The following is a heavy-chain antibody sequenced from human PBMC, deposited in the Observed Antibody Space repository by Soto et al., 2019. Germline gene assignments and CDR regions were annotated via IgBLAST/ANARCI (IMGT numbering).Heavy chain of an antibody. D-gene: IGHD6-6*01. V-gene: IGHV1-2*02. Sequence: EASVKVSCKASGYTFTGYYMHWVRQAPGQGLECMGWINPNNGDTNYAQKFQGRVTMTRDTSTSTAYLEVSRLRSDDAAMYYCARSVSFVTPRPDYWGQGTLVTVSS. CDR2: INPNNGDT. J-gene: IGHJ4*02. CDR1: GYTFTGYY. CDR3: ARSVSFVTPRPDY.